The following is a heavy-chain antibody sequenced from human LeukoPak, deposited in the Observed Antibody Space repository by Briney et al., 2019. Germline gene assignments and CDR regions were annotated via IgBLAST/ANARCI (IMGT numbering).Heavy chain of an antibody. CDR2: ILPLLGVE. Sequence: ASVKVSCKASGGIFSSYGIGWVRQAPGQGLEWMGRILPLLGVENYAQKFQGRLTITADKSTGTTYMELSGLRSEDTAVYYCARARHKGFWFDPWGQGTLVTVSS. J-gene: IGHJ5*02. CDR3: ARARHKGFWFDP. V-gene: IGHV1-69*04. CDR1: GGIFSSYG.